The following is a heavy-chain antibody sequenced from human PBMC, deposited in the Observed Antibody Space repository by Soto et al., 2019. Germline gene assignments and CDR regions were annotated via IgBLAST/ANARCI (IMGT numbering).Heavy chain of an antibody. D-gene: IGHD6-19*01. Sequence: ASVKVSCKASGGTFSSYTISWVRQAPGQGLEWMGRIIPILGIANYAQKFQGRVTITADKSTSTAYMELSSLRSEDTAVYYCARVTVAGTRWFDPWGQGTLVTVS. CDR3: ARVTVAGTRWFDP. V-gene: IGHV1-69*02. CDR2: IIPILGIA. J-gene: IGHJ5*02. CDR1: GGTFSSYT.